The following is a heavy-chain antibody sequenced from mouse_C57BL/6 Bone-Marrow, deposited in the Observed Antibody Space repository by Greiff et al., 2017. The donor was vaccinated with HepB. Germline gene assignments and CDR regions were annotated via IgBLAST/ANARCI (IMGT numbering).Heavy chain of an antibody. Sequence: QVQLKQPGAELVMPGASVKLSCKASGYTFTSYWMHWVKQRPGQGLEWIGEIDPSDSYTNYNQKFKGKSTLTVDKSSSTAYMQLSSLTSEDSAVYYCAKDSYYGSRDWYFDVWGTGTTVTVSS. CDR2: IDPSDSYT. J-gene: IGHJ1*03. V-gene: IGHV1-69*01. CDR3: AKDSYYGSRDWYFDV. D-gene: IGHD1-1*01. CDR1: GYTFTSYW.